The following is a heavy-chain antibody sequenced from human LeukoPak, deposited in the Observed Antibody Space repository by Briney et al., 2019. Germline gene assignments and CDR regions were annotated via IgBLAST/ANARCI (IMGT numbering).Heavy chain of an antibody. Sequence: GGSLRLSCVGSGFTFRSHAMSWVRQAPEKGLEFVSGIYENGGTTYYADSVKGRFSISRDNSKNTLYLQMDSLRGKDTAVYYCAKDFRIGYSAHFDYWGQGALVTVSS. V-gene: IGHV3-23*01. CDR3: AKDFRIGYSAHFDY. CDR1: GFTFRSHA. CDR2: IYENGGTT. J-gene: IGHJ4*02. D-gene: IGHD2-21*01.